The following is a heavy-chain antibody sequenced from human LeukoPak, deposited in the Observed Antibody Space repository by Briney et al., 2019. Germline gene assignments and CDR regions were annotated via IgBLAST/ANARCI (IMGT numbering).Heavy chain of an antibody. CDR3: ARDAAFPQYYYGSGSYYPDY. D-gene: IGHD3-10*01. CDR1: GCTFSSYG. CDR2: ICYDGSNK. Sequence: GRSLRLSCAASGCTFSSYGMHWVRQAPGKGLEWVAVICYDGSNKYYADSVKGGFTISRDNSKHTLYLQMNSLRAEDTAVYYCARDAAFPQYYYGSGSYYPDYWGQGTLVTVSS. V-gene: IGHV3-33*01. J-gene: IGHJ4*02.